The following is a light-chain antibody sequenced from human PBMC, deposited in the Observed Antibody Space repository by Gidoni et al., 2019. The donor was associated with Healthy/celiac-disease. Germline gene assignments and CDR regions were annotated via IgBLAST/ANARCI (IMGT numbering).Light chain of an antibody. J-gene: IGLJ1*01. Sequence: QSALTQPASVSGSPGQSITISCTGTSIDVGSYNLVSWYQQHPGKAPKLMIYEVSKRPSGVSNRFSGSKSGNTASLTISGLQAEDEADYYCCSYAGSSTYVFGTGTKVTVL. CDR3: CSYAGSSTYV. V-gene: IGLV2-23*02. CDR2: EVS. CDR1: SIDVGSYNL.